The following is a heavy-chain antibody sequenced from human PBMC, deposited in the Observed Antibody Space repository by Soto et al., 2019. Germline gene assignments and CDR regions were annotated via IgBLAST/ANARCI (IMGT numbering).Heavy chain of an antibody. CDR3: ARELRRRGGYDY. CDR2: IYYRGST. V-gene: IGHV4-30-4*01. CDR1: GGSISSGDYS. J-gene: IGHJ4*02. D-gene: IGHD3-22*01. Sequence: QVQLQESGPGLVKPSQTLSLTCTVSGGSISSGDYSWSWIRQPPGKGLEWIGYIYYRGSTYYNPSLKSRVTISVDTYKHQFPLKLSSVTAADTAVYYCARELRRRGGYDYWGQGTLVTVSS.